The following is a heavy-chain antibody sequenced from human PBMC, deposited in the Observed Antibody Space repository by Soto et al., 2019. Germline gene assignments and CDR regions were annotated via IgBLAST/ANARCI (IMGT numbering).Heavy chain of an antibody. D-gene: IGHD4-17*01. CDR2: MCYSGST. CDR3: ASRDYGYTFNI. CDR1: GGSVTGGGFC. V-gene: IGHV4-31*03. Sequence: SETLSLTCTVSGGSVTGGGFCWSWIRQHPGEGLEFIGYMCYSGSTNYNPSLKSRVAISIDTSKNQFSLTLTFVTAADTAVCYCASRDYGYTFNIWGQGTMVTVSS. J-gene: IGHJ3*02.